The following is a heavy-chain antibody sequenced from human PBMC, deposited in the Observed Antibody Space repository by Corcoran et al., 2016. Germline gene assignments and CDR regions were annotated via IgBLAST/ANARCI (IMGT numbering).Heavy chain of an antibody. CDR3: VRRHYDSSGGIDY. CDR1: GYSVTSYW. CDR2: IYPSDSDS. J-gene: IGHJ4*02. D-gene: IGHD3-22*01. V-gene: IGHV5-51*01. Sequence: EVHLVQSGAEVKKPGESLKISCKGAGYSVTSYWNGWVLQMPGRGLEWMGIIYPSDSDSRYSPSFQGQVTISADKSISTAYLEWSSLKASDTAMYYCVRRHYDSSGGIDYWGQGTLVTVSS.